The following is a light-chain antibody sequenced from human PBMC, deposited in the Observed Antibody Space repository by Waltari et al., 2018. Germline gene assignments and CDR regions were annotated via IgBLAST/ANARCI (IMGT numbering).Light chain of an antibody. CDR2: DDS. CDR3: CSYAGRYTWV. Sequence: QSALTQPASVSGSPGQSITIPCTGTSSADGNYNLVSCYQQYLGKAPKVMIYDDSRRPSGVSDRFSGPKSGETASLTISGVQAEDEADDYRCSYAGRYTWVFGGGTKLTVL. CDR1: SSADGNYNL. V-gene: IGLV2-23*01. J-gene: IGLJ3*02.